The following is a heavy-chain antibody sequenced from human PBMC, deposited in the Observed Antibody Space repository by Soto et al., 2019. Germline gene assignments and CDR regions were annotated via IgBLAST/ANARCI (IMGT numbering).Heavy chain of an antibody. CDR3: AKAHMPCIVADGPDY. V-gene: IGHV3-23*01. CDR2: ISGSGGST. CDR1: GFTFSSYA. D-gene: IGHD6-13*01. Sequence: GESLKISCAASGFTFSSYAMSWVRQAPGKGLEWVSAISGSGGSTYYADSVKGRFTISRDNSKNTLYLQMNSLRAEDTAVYYCAKAHMPCIVADGPDYWGQGTLVTVSS. J-gene: IGHJ4*02.